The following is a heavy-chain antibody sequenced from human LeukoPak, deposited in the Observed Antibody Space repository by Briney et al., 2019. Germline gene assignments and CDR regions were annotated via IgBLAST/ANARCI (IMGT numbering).Heavy chain of an antibody. CDR1: GFTFSSFA. J-gene: IGHJ4*02. CDR3: ATDYYDSSGSYTVDY. V-gene: IGHV3-23*01. D-gene: IGHD3-22*01. Sequence: AGSLRLSCAASGFTFSSFAMSWVRQAPGKGLQWVSVISGSGANTHYADSVKGRFTISRDNSKSTLYLQMNSLRAEDTAVYYCATDYYDSSGSYTVDYWGQGTLVTVS. CDR2: ISGSGANT.